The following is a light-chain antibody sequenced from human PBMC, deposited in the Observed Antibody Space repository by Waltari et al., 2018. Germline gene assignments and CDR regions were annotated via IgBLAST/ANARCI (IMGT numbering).Light chain of an antibody. V-gene: IGKV2-28*01. CDR1: QSLLHNIGYDY. CDR2: LGS. Sequence: DLVMTQSPLSLPVTPGEPASIPCSSSQSLLHNIGYDYLDWYLQKPGQSPQLLIYLGSNRASGVPDRFSGSGSGTDFTLKISRVEAEDVGVYYCMQSLQTPISFGQGTKLEIK. CDR3: MQSLQTPIS. J-gene: IGKJ2*03.